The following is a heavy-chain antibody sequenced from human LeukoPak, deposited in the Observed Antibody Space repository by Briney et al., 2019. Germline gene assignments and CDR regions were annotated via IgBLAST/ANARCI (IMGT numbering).Heavy chain of an antibody. D-gene: IGHD3-9*01. J-gene: IGHJ4*02. CDR2: INPNTGAT. CDR3: FLCDFDWLLSPLFDY. Sequence: GASVKVSCKPSGYTFTVYYIHWVRQAPGQGLEWMGWINPNTGATNSAQRFQGRVALTRDTSVTTVYMELTRLRSDDTAVYYCFLCDFDWLLSPLFDYWGQGTLVTVSS. V-gene: IGHV1-2*02. CDR1: GYTFTVYY.